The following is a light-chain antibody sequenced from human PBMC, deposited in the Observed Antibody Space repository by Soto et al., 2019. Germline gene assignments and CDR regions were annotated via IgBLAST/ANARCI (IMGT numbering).Light chain of an antibody. V-gene: IGLV2-11*01. J-gene: IGLJ3*02. CDR3: CSYAGSYTGV. CDR2: DVN. Sequence: QSALTQPRSVSGSPGQSVTISCTGTTSDVGSYNYVSWYRQHPGKAPKLMIYDVNKRPSGVPDRFSGSKSGNTASLTISGLQAEDGADYYCCSYAGSYTGVFGGGTKPTVL. CDR1: TSDVGSYNY.